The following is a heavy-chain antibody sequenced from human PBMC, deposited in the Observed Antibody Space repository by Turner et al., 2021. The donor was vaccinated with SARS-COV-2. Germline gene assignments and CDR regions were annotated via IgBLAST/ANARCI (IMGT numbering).Heavy chain of an antibody. D-gene: IGHD3-3*01. V-gene: IGHV4-39*01. J-gene: IGHJ5*02. CDR2: MYYSGST. Sequence: QLQLQESGPGLVKPSETLSLTCTVSGGSISSSRYYWGWIRQPPGTGLEWIGSMYYSGSTYYNPSLKSRVTISVDTSKNQFSLKLSSVTAADTAVYYCARLDYDFWSGYYTGWFDPWGQGTLVTVSS. CDR1: GGSISSSRYY. CDR3: ARLDYDFWSGYYTGWFDP.